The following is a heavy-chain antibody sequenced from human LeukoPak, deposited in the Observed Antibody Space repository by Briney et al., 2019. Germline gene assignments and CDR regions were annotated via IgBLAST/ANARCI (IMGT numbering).Heavy chain of an antibody. D-gene: IGHD3-22*01. V-gene: IGHV1-2*02. J-gene: IGHJ1*01. CDR1: GYTFTGYY. Sequence: ASVKVSCKTSGYTFTGYYMHWVRQAPGQGLEWMGWINPNSGGTNYAQKFQGRVTMTRDTSISTAYMELSSLRSDDTAVYHCARGRFYYDSSGYEYFQYWGQGTLVTVSS. CDR2: INPNSGGT. CDR3: ARGRFYYDSSGYEYFQY.